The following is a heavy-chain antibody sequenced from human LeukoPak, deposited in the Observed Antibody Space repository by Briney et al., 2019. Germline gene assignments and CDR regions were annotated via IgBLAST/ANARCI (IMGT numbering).Heavy chain of an antibody. D-gene: IGHD6-13*01. CDR1: GYIFTTHG. CDR2: ITIYNGNT. CDR3: ARGLGSSWTPSWFDP. J-gene: IGHJ5*02. Sequence: ASVKVSCKTSGYIFTTHGISWVRLAPGQGLEWMGWITIYNGNTHYAQKFQGRVTLTTDTSTSTAYMELRSLGSDDTAVYYCARGLGSSWTPSWFDPWGQGTLVTVSS. V-gene: IGHV1-18*01.